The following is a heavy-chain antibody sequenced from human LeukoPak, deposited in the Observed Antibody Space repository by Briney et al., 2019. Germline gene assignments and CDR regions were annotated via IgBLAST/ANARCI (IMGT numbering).Heavy chain of an antibody. CDR2: INHSGST. D-gene: IGHD3/OR15-3a*01. Sequence: SETLSLTCAVYGGSFSGYYWSWIRQPPGKGLEWIGEINHSGSTNYNPSLKSRVTISVDTSKNQFSLKLSSVTAADTAVYYCAKFFVGNHVSDLWGQGTMVTISS. J-gene: IGHJ4*02. V-gene: IGHV4-34*01. CDR3: AKFFVGNHVSDL. CDR1: GGSFSGYY.